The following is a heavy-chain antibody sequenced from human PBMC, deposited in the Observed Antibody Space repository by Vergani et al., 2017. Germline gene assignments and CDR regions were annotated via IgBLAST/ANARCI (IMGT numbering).Heavy chain of an antibody. Sequence: QVQLQESGPGLVKPSQTLSLTCSVSGGSISSGSYYWSWIRQPAGKGLEWIGRMHTTGTTNYNPSLKSRATISVDTSKNQFSLNLSSVTAADTAVYYCARETTRIGDWGQGTLVTVSS. CDR3: ARETTRIGD. J-gene: IGHJ4*02. V-gene: IGHV4-61*02. D-gene: IGHD3-22*01. CDR2: MHTTGTT. CDR1: GGSISSGSYY.